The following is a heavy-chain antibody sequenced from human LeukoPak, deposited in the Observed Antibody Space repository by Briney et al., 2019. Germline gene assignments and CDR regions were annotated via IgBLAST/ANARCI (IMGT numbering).Heavy chain of an antibody. Sequence: PSETLSLTCTVSGGSISSGGYYWSWIRQHPGKGLEWIGYIYYSGGTYYNPSLKSRVTISVDTSKNQFSLKLSSVTAADTAVYYCALSSGSSTAGAFDIWGQGTMVTVSS. V-gene: IGHV4-31*03. CDR1: GGSISSGGYY. CDR3: ALSSGSSTAGAFDI. D-gene: IGHD3-22*01. J-gene: IGHJ3*02. CDR2: IYYSGGT.